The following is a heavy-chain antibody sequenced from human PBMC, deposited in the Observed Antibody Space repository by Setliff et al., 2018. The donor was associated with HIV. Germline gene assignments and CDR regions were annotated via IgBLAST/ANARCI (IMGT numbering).Heavy chain of an antibody. V-gene: IGHV1-2*06. J-gene: IGHJ4*02. CDR1: GYTFTGYY. CDR3: ARDFTYDYDSSGPG. Sequence: ASVKVPCKTSGYTFTGYYIHWVRQVPGQGLEWMGRINPNTGGTDYAQKFQGRVTMTGDTSISTAYMERSRLRSDDTAVYYWARDFTYDYDSSGPGWGQGTLVTVSS. D-gene: IGHD3-22*01. CDR2: INPNTGGT.